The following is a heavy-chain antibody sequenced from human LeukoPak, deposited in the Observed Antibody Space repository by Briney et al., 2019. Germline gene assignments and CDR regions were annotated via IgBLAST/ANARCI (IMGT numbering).Heavy chain of an antibody. J-gene: IGHJ6*03. CDR2: ISHSGST. Sequence: SETLSLTCTISGGSISTSRYWGWIRQAPGKGLEWIGSISHSGSTYYNPSLKSRISISVDTSKNQFSLQLSSVTAADTAVYYCARNHGLLWFGEPSYFMDVWGKGTTVTVSS. V-gene: IGHV4-39*01. D-gene: IGHD3-10*01. CDR3: ARNHGLLWFGEPSYFMDV. CDR1: GGSISTSRY.